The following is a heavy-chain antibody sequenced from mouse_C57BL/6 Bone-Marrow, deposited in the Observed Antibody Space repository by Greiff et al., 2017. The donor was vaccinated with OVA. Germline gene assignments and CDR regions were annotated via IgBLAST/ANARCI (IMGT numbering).Heavy chain of an antibody. D-gene: IGHD2-4*01. J-gene: IGHJ4*01. CDR1: GFTIKDYY. V-gene: IGHV14-1*01. CDR2: IDTEDGDT. CDR3: TTVGDYELYARDY. Sequence: VQLKQSGAELVRPGASVKLSCTASGFTIKDYYMHWVKQRPEQGLEWIGRIDTEDGDTEYAPKFQGKATLTAAPSSNTAYLQLRRLTSEDTAIYYCTTVGDYELYARDYWGQGTSVTVSS.